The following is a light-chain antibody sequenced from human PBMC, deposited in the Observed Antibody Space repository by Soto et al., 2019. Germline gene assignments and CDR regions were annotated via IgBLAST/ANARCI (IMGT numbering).Light chain of an antibody. Sequence: EIVLTQSPGTLSLSPGETATLSCRASQSITNSFLAWYQQKPGQAPRLLISGASSRATGIPDRFSGSGSGTDFTLTISSLQSEDFAVYYCQQYNEWPPFTFGQGTRLEIK. CDR2: GAS. CDR3: QQYNEWPPFT. V-gene: IGKV3-20*01. J-gene: IGKJ5*01. CDR1: QSITNSF.